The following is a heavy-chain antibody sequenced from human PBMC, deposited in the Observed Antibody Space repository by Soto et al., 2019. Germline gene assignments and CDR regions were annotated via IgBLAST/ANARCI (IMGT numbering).Heavy chain of an antibody. D-gene: IGHD3-22*01. CDR1: GFTFSNAW. J-gene: IGHJ4*02. V-gene: IGHV3-15*01. CDR2: IKGEADGGTT. CDR3: TTGLSNGYYNFDY. Sequence: GGSLRLSCAASGFTFSNAWMSWVRQAPGKGLEWVGRIKGEADGGTTDYAAPVKGRITISRDHSKDTLYLQMDSLKTEDTAVYYCTTGLSNGYYNFDYWGQGTPVTVSS.